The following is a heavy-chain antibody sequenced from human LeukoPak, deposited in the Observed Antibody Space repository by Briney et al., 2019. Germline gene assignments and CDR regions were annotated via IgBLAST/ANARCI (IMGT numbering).Heavy chain of an antibody. V-gene: IGHV4-39*01. J-gene: IGHJ3*02. CDR1: GGSISSMSNY. D-gene: IGHD5-24*01. Sequence: SETESLMRTVSGGSISSMSNYWGRIRQPPGKGLEWIGSIYYGGSTYYNPSLNSRVSISVDTSTHQFSLKLSSVTAADTAVYYCARQERTMREAFDIW. CDR2: IYYGGST. CDR3: ARQERTMREAFDI.